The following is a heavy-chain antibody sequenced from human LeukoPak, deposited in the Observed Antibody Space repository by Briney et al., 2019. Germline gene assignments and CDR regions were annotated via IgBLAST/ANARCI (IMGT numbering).Heavy chain of an antibody. CDR1: GYTFTSYD. CDR3: ARGFSSWYYYYYYMDV. D-gene: IGHD6-13*01. V-gene: IGHV1-8*01. CDR2: MNPNSGNT. Sequence: ASVKVSCKASGYTFTSYDINWVRQATGQGLEWMGWMNPNSGNTGYAQKFQGRVTMTRNTSISTAYMELSSLRSEDTAVYYCARGFSSWYYYYYYMDVWGKGTTVTASS. J-gene: IGHJ6*03.